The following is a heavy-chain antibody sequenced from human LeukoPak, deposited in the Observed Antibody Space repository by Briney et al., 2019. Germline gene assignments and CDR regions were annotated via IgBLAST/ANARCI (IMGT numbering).Heavy chain of an antibody. V-gene: IGHV3-23*01. J-gene: IGHJ4*02. D-gene: IGHD4-17*01. CDR1: GFAFSSYA. Sequence: PGGSLRLSCAASGFAFSSYAMSWVRQAPGKGLEWVSAISGSGGSTYYADSVKGRFTISRDNSKNTLYLQMNSLRAEDTAVYYCAKGLRNGDLIDYWGQGTLVTVSS. CDR3: AKGLRNGDLIDY. CDR2: ISGSGGST.